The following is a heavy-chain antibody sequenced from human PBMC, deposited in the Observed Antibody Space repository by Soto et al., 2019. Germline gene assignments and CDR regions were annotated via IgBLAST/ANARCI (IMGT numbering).Heavy chain of an antibody. CDR2: IYHSGST. CDR1: GGSISSGGYS. CDR3: ARAMLRWFDP. Sequence: SETLSLTCAVSGGSISSGGYSWSWIRQPPGKGLEWIGYIYHSGSTYYNPSLKSRVTISVDRSKNQFSLKLSSVTAADTAVYYCARAMLRWFDPWGQGTLVTVSS. V-gene: IGHV4-30-2*01. J-gene: IGHJ5*02. D-gene: IGHD2-8*01.